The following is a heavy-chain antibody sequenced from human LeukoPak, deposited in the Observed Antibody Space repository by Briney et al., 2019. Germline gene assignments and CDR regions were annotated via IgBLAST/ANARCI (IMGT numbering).Heavy chain of an antibody. CDR3: ARGSIVGAKTLGFGAFDI. CDR2: INPSGGST. J-gene: IGHJ3*02. Sequence: ASVKVSCKASGYTFTSYYMHWVRQAPGQGLEWMGIINPSGGSTSYAQKFQGRVTMTRDTSTSTVYMELSSLRSEDTAVYYCARGSIVGAKTLGFGAFDIWGQGTMVTVSS. D-gene: IGHD1-26*01. CDR1: GYTFTSYY. V-gene: IGHV1-46*01.